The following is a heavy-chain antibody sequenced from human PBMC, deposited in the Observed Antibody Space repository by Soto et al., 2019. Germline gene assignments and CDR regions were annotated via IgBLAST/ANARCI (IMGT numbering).Heavy chain of an antibody. Sequence: GASVKVSCKASGGTFSSYAISWVRQAPGQGLEWMGGIIPIFGTANYAQKFQGRVTITADESTSTAYMELSSLRAEDTAVYYCARDLSGRDDYWGHGTLVTVSS. V-gene: IGHV1-69*13. CDR1: GGTFSSYA. D-gene: IGHD2-21*02. J-gene: IGHJ4*01. CDR2: IIPIFGTA. CDR3: ARDLSGRDDY.